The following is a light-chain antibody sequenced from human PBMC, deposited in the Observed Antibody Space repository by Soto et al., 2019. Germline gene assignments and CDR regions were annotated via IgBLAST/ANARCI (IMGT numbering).Light chain of an antibody. V-gene: IGKV1-17*01. Sequence: DIQMTQSPSSLSASVGDRVTLTCRASQGIRNDLDWFQQKPAQAPERLIYAASSMESGVPARFSGSGSGTEFTLTISSLQAEDFATYYCQQYNTWPYTFGQGTKLEIK. J-gene: IGKJ2*01. CDR2: AAS. CDR1: QGIRND. CDR3: QQYNTWPYT.